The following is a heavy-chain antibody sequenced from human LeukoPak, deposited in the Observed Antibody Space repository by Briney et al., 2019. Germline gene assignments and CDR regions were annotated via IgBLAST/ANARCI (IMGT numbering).Heavy chain of an antibody. D-gene: IGHD5-18*01. CDR2: NNPSGGST. CDR3: ARGRYSYGHFDY. CDR1: GHTFTRYY. Sequence: ASVKVSCKASGHTFTRYYMHWVRQAPGEGLEWPEVNNPSGGSTGYAQKFQGRVTMTRDTSTSAVYMELSSLRSEDTAVYYCARGRYSYGHFDYWGQGTLVTVSS. J-gene: IGHJ4*02. V-gene: IGHV1-46*01.